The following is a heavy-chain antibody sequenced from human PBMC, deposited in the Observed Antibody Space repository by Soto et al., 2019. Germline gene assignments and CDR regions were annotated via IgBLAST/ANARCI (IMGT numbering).Heavy chain of an antibody. Sequence: QLQESGPGLMKPSQTLSLTCTVSGAAVIGGGHYWNSVRQVPGKGLEWIGNIYYIGSTGYNPTIKRPVTISSDTSKNPVSLKLISETAAETAVYYCSRERVLGDGGGFDVWGQGSTVTVSS. D-gene: IGHD2-15*01. V-gene: IGHV4-31*01. CDR1: GAAVIGGGHY. J-gene: IGHJ6*02. CDR3: SRERVLGDGGGFDV. CDR2: IYYIGST.